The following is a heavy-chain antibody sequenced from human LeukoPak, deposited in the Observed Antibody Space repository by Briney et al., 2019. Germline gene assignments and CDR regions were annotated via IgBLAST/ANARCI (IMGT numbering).Heavy chain of an antibody. D-gene: IGHD3-10*01. CDR2: IYWDDDK. Sequence: SGPTLVNPTQTLTLTCTFSGFSLRTRGVGVGWIRQPPGKALEWLSLIYWDDDKLYSPSLKSRLTITKDTSKNQVVLTMTNMDPVDTATYYCAHRRDGSGSYYNYYFDYWGQGTLVTVSS. V-gene: IGHV2-5*02. CDR3: AHRRDGSGSYYNYYFDY. J-gene: IGHJ4*02. CDR1: GFSLRTRGVG.